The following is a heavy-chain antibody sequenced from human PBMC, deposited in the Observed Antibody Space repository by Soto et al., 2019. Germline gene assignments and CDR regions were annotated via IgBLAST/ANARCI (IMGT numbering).Heavy chain of an antibody. Sequence: QVQLLESGPGLVKPSDTLSLTCAVSGYSITSTNWWGWIRQPPGKGLEWIGYIYYSGNTYYNPSLKGRVPMSLDASKGQFALKLSSVTAADTAIYYCARTLQASGYGEFYYYYGVDVWGQGTTVTVSS. J-gene: IGHJ6*02. V-gene: IGHV4-28*01. D-gene: IGHD3-10*01. CDR2: IYYSGNT. CDR1: GYSITSTNW. CDR3: ARTLQASGYGEFYYYYGVDV.